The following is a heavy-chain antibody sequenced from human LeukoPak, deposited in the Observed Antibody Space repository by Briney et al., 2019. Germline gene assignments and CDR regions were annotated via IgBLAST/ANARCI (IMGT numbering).Heavy chain of an antibody. V-gene: IGHV3-7*01. J-gene: IGHJ4*02. CDR1: GFTFTNSW. D-gene: IGHD1-26*01. CDR2: IKQDGSTK. CDR3: TRDTEGSLDY. Sequence: GGSLRLSCAASGFTFTNSWMAWVRQAPGKGLEWVANIKQDGSTKHYADSLKGRFTIPRDNPRNSLYLQMNNLRADDTAVYYCTRDTEGSLDYWGQGILVTVAS.